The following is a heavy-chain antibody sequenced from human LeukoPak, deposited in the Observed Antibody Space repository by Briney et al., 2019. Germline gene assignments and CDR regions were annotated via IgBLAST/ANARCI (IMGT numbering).Heavy chain of an antibody. D-gene: IGHD1-1*01. CDR3: ARDKQLDWAHYFYYYMDV. J-gene: IGHJ6*03. CDR2: INPNSGGT. V-gene: IGHV1-2*02. Sequence: GASVKVSCKASGYTFIAYYIHWVRQAPGQGLEWMGWINPNSGGTNYAQKFQGRVTMTRATSINTAYMELSRLRSDDTAVYYCARDKQLDWAHYFYYYMDVWGKGTTVSVSS. CDR1: GYTFIAYY.